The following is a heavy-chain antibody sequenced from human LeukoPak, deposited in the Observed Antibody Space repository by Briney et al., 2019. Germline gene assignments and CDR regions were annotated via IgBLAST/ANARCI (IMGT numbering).Heavy chain of an antibody. J-gene: IGHJ4*02. CDR2: INSDGSST. CDR3: AREASGSYSDSDY. D-gene: IGHD1-26*01. Sequence: PGGSLRLSCAASGFTFSSYWMHWVRQAPGKGLVWVSRINSDGSSTSYADSVKGRFTISRDNAKNTLYLQMNRLRAEDTAVYYCAREASGSYSDSDYWGQGTLVTVSS. CDR1: GFTFSSYW. V-gene: IGHV3-74*01.